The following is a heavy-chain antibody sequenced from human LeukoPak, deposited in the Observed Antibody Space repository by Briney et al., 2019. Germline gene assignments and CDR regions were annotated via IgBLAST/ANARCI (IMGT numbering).Heavy chain of an antibody. J-gene: IGHJ5*02. CDR3: ARQRGVVVVPAAYWFDP. D-gene: IGHD2-2*01. CDR1: GGSFSGYY. CDR2: IYYSGST. V-gene: IGHV4-34*01. Sequence: SETLSLTCAVYGGSFSGYYWTWIRQPPGKGLEWIGSIYYSGSTYYNPSLKSRVTISVDTSKNQFSLKLSSVTAADTAVYYCARQRGVVVVPAAYWFDPWGQGTLVTVSS.